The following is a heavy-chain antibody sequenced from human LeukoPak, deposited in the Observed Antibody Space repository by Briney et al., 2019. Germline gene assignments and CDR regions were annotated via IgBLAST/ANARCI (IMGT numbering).Heavy chain of an antibody. D-gene: IGHD2-21*01. CDR1: GGSISSYY. J-gene: IGHJ4*02. V-gene: IGHV4-59*01. CDR3: ARYDVVEGYYFDY. CDR2: IYYSGST. Sequence: PSETLSLTXTVSGGSISSYYWSWIRQPPGKGMEWIGYIYYSGSTNYNPSLKSRVTISVDTSKNQFSLKLSSVTAADTAVYYCARYDVVEGYYFDYWGQGTLVTVSS.